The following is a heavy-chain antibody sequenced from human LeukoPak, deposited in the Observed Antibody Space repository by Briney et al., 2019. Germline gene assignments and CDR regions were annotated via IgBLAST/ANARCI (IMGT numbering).Heavy chain of an antibody. CDR2: IYTSGST. V-gene: IGHV4-4*07. CDR1: GGSISSYY. D-gene: IGHD5-24*01. J-gene: IGHJ5*02. Sequence: SETLSLTCTVSGGSISSYYWSWIRQPAGKGLEWIGRIYTSGSTNYNPSLKSRVTTSVDTSKNQFSLKLSSVAAADTAVYYCAREGEGYNPEGGWFDPWGQGTLVTVSS. CDR3: AREGEGYNPEGGWFDP.